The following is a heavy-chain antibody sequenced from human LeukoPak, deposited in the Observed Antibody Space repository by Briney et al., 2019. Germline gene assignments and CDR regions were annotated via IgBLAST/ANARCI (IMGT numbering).Heavy chain of an antibody. J-gene: IGHJ6*02. CDR1: GGSVSSYY. D-gene: IGHD2/OR15-2a*01. CDR3: ARERIVTVGGVYYYYGMDV. V-gene: IGHV4-59*02. CDR2: ISHTGST. Sequence: ASETLSLTCAVSGGSVSSYYWSWIRQPPGKGLEYIGYISHTGSTNYNPSLKSRVTISLDTSRNQFSLKLSSVTAADAAVYYCARERIVTVGGVYYYYGMDVWGQGTTVTVSS.